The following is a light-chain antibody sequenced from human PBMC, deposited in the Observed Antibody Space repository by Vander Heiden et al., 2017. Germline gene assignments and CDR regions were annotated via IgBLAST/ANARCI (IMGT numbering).Light chain of an antibody. CDR3: QQYNNWPRT. Sequence: VMPRSPPTPSVPPGERATLSCRASQSVSSNLAWYQQKPGQAPRLLIYGSSTRATGIPARFSGSGSGPEFSLTISSLQSEDSAVYFCQQYNNWPRTFGQGTKVEIK. CDR2: GSS. V-gene: IGKV3-15*01. CDR1: QSVSSN. J-gene: IGKJ1*01.